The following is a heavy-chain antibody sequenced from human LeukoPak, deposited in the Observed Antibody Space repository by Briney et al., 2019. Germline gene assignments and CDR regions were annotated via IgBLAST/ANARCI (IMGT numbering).Heavy chain of an antibody. CDR1: AFTVSSNY. CDR2: IYNGGST. CDR3: ARASQWLAFDY. J-gene: IGHJ4*02. Sequence: GGSLRLSCAASAFTVSSNYMSWVRQAPGKGLEWVSVIYNGGSTKYADSVKGRFTISRDNSKNTLYLQMNSLRVEDTTVYFCARASQWLAFDYWGRGTLVTVSS. V-gene: IGHV3-66*01. D-gene: IGHD6-19*01.